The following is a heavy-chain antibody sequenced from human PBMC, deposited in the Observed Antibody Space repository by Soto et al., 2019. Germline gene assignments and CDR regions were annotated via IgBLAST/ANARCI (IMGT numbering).Heavy chain of an antibody. D-gene: IGHD1-26*01. J-gene: IGHJ4*02. CDR3: ASLGSYYTPYFDY. V-gene: IGHV4-59*01. CDR2: IHYSGST. Sequence: ETLSLTCTVSGGSISSYYWSWIRQPPGKGLEWIGYIHYSGSTNYNPSLKSRVTISVDTSKNQFSLKVSSVTAADTAVYYCASLGSYYTPYFDYWGQGTLVTVSS. CDR1: GGSISSYY.